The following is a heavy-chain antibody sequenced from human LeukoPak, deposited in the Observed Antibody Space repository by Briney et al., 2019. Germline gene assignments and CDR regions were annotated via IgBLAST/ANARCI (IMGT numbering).Heavy chain of an antibody. CDR1: GFTFSNHA. Sequence: SGGSLRLSCAASGFTFSNHAMNWVRQAPGKGLEWVSALGDNDGRTFYADSVKGRFTISRDNSKNTLYLQMNSLRAEDTAIYYCAKNSKDNYDMFFDYWGQGTLVTVSS. CDR3: AKNSKDNYDMFFDY. V-gene: IGHV3-23*01. D-gene: IGHD3-9*01. J-gene: IGHJ4*02. CDR2: LGDNDGRT.